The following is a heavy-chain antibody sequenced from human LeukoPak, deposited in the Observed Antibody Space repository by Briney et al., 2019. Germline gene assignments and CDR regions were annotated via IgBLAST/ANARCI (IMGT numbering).Heavy chain of an antibody. V-gene: IGHV4-4*02. J-gene: IGHJ4*02. CDR1: GGSISTGNW. CDR3: ASTTIAAAGTIDY. Sequence: PSGTLSLTCAVSGGSISTGNWWTWVRQSPDEGLEWIGEIYHNGSTNYNPSLKSRVTISVDTSKNQFSLKLNSVTAADTAVYYCASTTIAAAGTIDYWGQGTLVTVSS. CDR2: IYHNGST. D-gene: IGHD6-13*01.